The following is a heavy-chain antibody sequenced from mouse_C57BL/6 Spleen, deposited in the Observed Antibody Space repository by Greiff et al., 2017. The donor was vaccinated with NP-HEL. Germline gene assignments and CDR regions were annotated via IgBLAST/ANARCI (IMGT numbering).Heavy chain of an antibody. J-gene: IGHJ2*01. CDR2: IDPSDSYT. V-gene: IGHV1-50*01. CDR3: ARKGDYYYGSNLDY. Sequence: QVQLKQPGAELVKPGASVKLSCKASGYTFTSYWMQWVKQRPGQGLEWIGEIDPSDSYTNYNQKFKGKATLTVDTSSSTAYMQLSSLTSEDSAVYYCARKGDYYYGSNLDYWGQGTTLTVSS. D-gene: IGHD1-1*01. CDR1: GYTFTSYW.